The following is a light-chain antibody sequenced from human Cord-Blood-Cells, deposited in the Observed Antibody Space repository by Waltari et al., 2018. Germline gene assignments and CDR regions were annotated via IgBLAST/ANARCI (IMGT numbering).Light chain of an antibody. CDR1: QSISSY. CDR2: AAS. V-gene: IGKV1-39*01. J-gene: IGKJ1*01. CDR3: QQSYSTPRT. Sequence: DIQMTQSPSSLSASVGDRLTITCRASQSISSYLNWYQQKPGKAPKLLIYAASSWQSGGPSRFSGSGSGTDFTLTISSLQPEDFATYYCQQSYSTPRTFGQGTKVEIK.